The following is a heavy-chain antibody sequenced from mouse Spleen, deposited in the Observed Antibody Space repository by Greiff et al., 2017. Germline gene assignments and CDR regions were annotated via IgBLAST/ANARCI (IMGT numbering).Heavy chain of an antibody. J-gene: IGHJ4*01. CDR3: ARDGDTGDYAMDY. V-gene: IGHV2-6*02. D-gene: IGHD2-13*01. CDR1: GFSLTSYG. CDR2: IWSDGST. Sequence: VKLVESGPGLVQPSQSLSITCPVSGFSLTSYGVHWVRQPPGKGLEWLVVIWSDGSTTYNSALKSRLSISKDNSKSQVFLKMNSLQTDDTAMYYCARDGDTGDYAMDYWGQGTSVTVSS.